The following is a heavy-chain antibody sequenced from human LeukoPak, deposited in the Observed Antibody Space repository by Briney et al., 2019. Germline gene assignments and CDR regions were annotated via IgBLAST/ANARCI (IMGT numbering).Heavy chain of an antibody. CDR1: GYTFTGYY. Sequence: ASVKVSCKASGYTFTGYYMHWVRQAPGQGLECMGWINPNSGGTNYARKFQGRVTMTRDTSISTAYMELSRLRSDDTAVYYCARDRIFGVVMKGNWFDPWGQGTLVTVSS. D-gene: IGHD3-3*01. J-gene: IGHJ5*02. V-gene: IGHV1-2*02. CDR3: ARDRIFGVVMKGNWFDP. CDR2: INPNSGGT.